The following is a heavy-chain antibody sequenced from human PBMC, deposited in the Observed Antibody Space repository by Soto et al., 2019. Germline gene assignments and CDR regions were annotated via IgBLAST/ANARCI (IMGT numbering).Heavy chain of an antibody. V-gene: IGHV3-23*04. CDR3: VKDMTMVRGVLAYFFDY. Sequence: EVQLVESGGGLVKPGGSLRLSCAASGFTLSSYSMNWVRQAPGKGLEWVSTISSRGDVTYYADAVKGRFTISRDNSKNTLFLQMNSLRAEDAALYYCVKDMTMVRGVLAYFFDYWGQGTLVTVSS. J-gene: IGHJ4*02. D-gene: IGHD3-10*01. CDR1: GFTLSSYS. CDR2: ISSRGDVT.